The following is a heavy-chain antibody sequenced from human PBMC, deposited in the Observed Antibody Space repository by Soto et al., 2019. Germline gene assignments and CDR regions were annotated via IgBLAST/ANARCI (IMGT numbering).Heavy chain of an antibody. CDR2: IIPIFGTE. CDR3: ARGWGHDSNYYYSAY. Sequence: QVQLVQSGAEVRKPGSSVKVSCKASGGTFSRHAISWVRQAPGQGLEWMGGIIPIFGTENHAQKFQGRVTIIADESTSTVYMEWTSLRSEDTAMYYGARGWGHDSNYYYSAYWGQGTLVIVSA. CDR1: GGTFSRHA. V-gene: IGHV1-69*01. D-gene: IGHD3-22*01. J-gene: IGHJ4*02.